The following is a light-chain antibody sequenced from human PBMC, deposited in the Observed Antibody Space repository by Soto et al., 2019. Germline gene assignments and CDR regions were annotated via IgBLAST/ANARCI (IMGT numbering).Light chain of an antibody. CDR1: QGITSW. CDR2: SAS. J-gene: IGKJ1*01. Sequence: DIQMTQSPSYVPASVGDRVTITCRASQGITSWLAWYQQKPGKAPKLLIYSASSLQSGVPSRFSGSGSGTYFTLTISSLQPEDFATYYCQQSFSALWTFGQGTKVDIK. V-gene: IGKV1-12*01. CDR3: QQSFSALWT.